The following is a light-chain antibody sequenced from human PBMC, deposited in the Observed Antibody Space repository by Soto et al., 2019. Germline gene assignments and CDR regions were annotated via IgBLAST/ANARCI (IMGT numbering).Light chain of an antibody. J-gene: IGLJ1*01. V-gene: IGLV2-14*01. Sequence: QSALTQPASLSGSPGQSIAISCTGTTSDVGDYNLVSWYQQHPGKAPKLMIYDVSNRPSGISDRFSASKSGNTASLTISGRKAEDEADYYCSSYTSSNTLHVFGTGTKLTVL. CDR1: TSDVGDYNL. CDR3: SSYTSSNTLHV. CDR2: DVS.